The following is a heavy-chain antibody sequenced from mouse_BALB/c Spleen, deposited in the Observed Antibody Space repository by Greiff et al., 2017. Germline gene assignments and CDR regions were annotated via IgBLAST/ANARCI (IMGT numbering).Heavy chain of an antibody. V-gene: IGHV1-69*02. D-gene: IGHD1-3*01. J-gene: IGHJ4*01. CDR3: ARRGKGAMDY. CDR2: IDPSDSYT. CDR1: GYTFTSYW. Sequence: VQLQQPGAELVKPGASVKLSCKASGYTFTSYWMHWVKQRPGQGLEWIGEIDPSDSYTNYNQKFKGKATLTVDKSSSTAYMQLSSLTSEDSAVYYCARRGKGAMDYWGQGTSVTVSS.